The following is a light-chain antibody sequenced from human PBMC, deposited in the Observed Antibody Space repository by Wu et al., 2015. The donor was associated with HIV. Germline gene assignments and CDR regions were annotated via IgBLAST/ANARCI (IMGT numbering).Light chain of an antibody. J-gene: IGKJ5*01. CDR2: GAS. Sequence: EIVLTQSPGTLSLSPGERATLSCRATESIRHLAWYQQKPGQAPRLLIYGASTRTDGIPDRFSASVPGADFTLMISRVEPEDFAVYYCQQYISSPITFGQGTRLEIK. V-gene: IGKV3-20*01. CDR3: QQYISSPIT. CDR1: ESIRH.